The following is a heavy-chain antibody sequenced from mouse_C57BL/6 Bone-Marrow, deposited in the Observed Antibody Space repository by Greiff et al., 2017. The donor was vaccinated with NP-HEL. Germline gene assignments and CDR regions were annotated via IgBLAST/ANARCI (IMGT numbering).Heavy chain of an antibody. CDR2: IDPNSGGT. CDR3: ARYYYGSRGWYFDA. J-gene: IGHJ1*03. D-gene: IGHD1-1*01. V-gene: IGHV1-72*01. CDR1: GYTFTSYW. Sequence: QVQLEQPGADLVKPGASVKLSCKASGYTFTSYWKPRVKQRPGRGLEWIGRIDPNSGGTKFNEKFKTKATLTVDKTSSTAYMQLRSLTSEDSAVYYCARYYYGSRGWYFDAWGTGTTVTVSS.